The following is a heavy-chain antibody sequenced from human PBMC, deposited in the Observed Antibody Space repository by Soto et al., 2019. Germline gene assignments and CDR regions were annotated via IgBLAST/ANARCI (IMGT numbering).Heavy chain of an antibody. V-gene: IGHV3-30*03. J-gene: IGHJ4*02. Sequence: VESGGDGVQPGTSLRLSCAAAGFGFGSFGMHWVRQAPGQGLEGLAFISRDGLNTFYADSVRGRFTLSRDYSKSTMSLQMSALRDDDTALYYCARGNLSFDFDSWGRGTLVTVSS. CDR2: ISRDGLNT. D-gene: IGHD2-15*01. CDR1: GFGFGSFG. CDR3: ARGNLSFDFDS.